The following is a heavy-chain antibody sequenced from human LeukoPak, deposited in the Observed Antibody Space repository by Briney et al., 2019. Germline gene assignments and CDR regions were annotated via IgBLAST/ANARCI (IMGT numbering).Heavy chain of an antibody. J-gene: IGHJ4*02. CDR1: GGSISSYY. CDR2: IYYSGST. D-gene: IGHD2-21*01. V-gene: IGHV4-59*08. CDR3: ARHTTYSMWWSYYFDY. Sequence: SETLSLTCTVSGGSISSYYWSWIRQPPGKGLEWIGYIYYSGSTNYNPSLKSRVTISVDTSKNQFSLKLSSVTAADTAVYYCARHTTYSMWWSYYFDYWGQGTLVTVSS.